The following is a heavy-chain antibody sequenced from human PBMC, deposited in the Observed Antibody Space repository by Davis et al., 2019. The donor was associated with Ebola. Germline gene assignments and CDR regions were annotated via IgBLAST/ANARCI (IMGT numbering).Heavy chain of an antibody. Sequence: SQTLSLTCAVYGGSFKSYYWNWIRQPPGKGLEWIGEINHSGSSKYNPSLKSRVTMSADTSKNQVSLKLTSVTAADTAVYYCARGDSYYDPSGYYAGPEAPDHWGQGILVSVSS. V-gene: IGHV4-34*01. J-gene: IGHJ4*02. CDR3: ARGDSYYDPSGYYAGPEAPDH. CDR1: GGSFKSYY. CDR2: INHSGSS. D-gene: IGHD3-22*01.